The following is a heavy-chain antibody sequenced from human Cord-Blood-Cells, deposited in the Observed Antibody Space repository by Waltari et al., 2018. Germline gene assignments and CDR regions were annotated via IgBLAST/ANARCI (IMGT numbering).Heavy chain of an antibody. Sequence: QITLKESGPTLVKPTQTLTLTCTFSGFSLSTSGVGVGWIRQPPGKALEWLALIYWNDDKRYSPSLKSRLTITKDTSKNQVVLTMTNMDPVDTATYYCAHRGMDSSSSSAFDIWGQGTMVTVSS. CDR1: GFSLSTSGVG. J-gene: IGHJ3*02. CDR2: IYWNDDK. V-gene: IGHV2-5*01. CDR3: AHRGMDSSSSSAFDI. D-gene: IGHD6-6*01.